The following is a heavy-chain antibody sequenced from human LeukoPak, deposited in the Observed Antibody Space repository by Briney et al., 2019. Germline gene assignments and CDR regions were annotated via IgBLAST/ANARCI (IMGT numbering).Heavy chain of an antibody. CDR3: AGGSYPQIDY. CDR2: IYTSGST. V-gene: IGHV4-4*09. J-gene: IGHJ4*02. CDR1: GGSISSYY. Sequence: PSETLSLTCTVSGGSISSYYWSWIRQPPGKGLEWIGYIYTSGSTNYNPSLKSRVTISVDTSKNQFSLKLGSVIAADTAVYYCAGGSYPQIDYWGQGTLVTVSS. D-gene: IGHD1-26*01.